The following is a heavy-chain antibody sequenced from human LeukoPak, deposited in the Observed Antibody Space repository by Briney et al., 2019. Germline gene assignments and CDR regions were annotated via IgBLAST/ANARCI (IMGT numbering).Heavy chain of an antibody. V-gene: IGHV3-30*18. Sequence: GGSLRLSCAASGFTFSSYGMHWVRQAPGKGLEWVAVISYDGSNKYYADSVKGRFTISRDNSKNTLYLQMNSLRAEDTAVYYCAKETTAADVYYYYGMDVWGQGTTVTVSS. CDR2: ISYDGSNK. D-gene: IGHD6-13*01. J-gene: IGHJ6*02. CDR1: GFTFSSYG. CDR3: AKETTAADVYYYYGMDV.